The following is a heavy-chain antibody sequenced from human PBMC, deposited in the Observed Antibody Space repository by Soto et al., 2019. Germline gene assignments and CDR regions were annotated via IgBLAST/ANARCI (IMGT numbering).Heavy chain of an antibody. CDR1: GFTFSSYE. CDR2: ISSSGSTI. V-gene: IGHV3-48*03. J-gene: IGHJ4*02. Sequence: GGSLRLSCAASGFTFSSYEMNWVRQAPGKGLEWVSYISSSGSTIYYADSVKGRFTISRDNAKNSLYLQMNSLRAEDTAVYYCARDLAVAGTFDYWGQGTPVTVSS. D-gene: IGHD6-19*01. CDR3: ARDLAVAGTFDY.